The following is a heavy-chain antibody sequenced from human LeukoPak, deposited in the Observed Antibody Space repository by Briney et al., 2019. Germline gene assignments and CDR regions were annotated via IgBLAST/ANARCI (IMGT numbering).Heavy chain of an antibody. D-gene: IGHD4-17*01. J-gene: IGHJ4*02. Sequence: GGSLRLSCAASGFTFSSYWMHWVRHTPGKGLVWVSRIKGDGSSTSYADSVKGRFTISRDNAKNTLYLQMNSLRAEDTAVYYCAKAGDDEYYFDYWGQGTLVTVSS. V-gene: IGHV3-74*01. CDR2: IKGDGSST. CDR3: AKAGDDEYYFDY. CDR1: GFTFSSYW.